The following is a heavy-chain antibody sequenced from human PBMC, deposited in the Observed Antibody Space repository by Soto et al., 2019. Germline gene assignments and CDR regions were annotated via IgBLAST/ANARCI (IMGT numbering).Heavy chain of an antibody. CDR1: GFTFSRYT. D-gene: IGHD3-3*01. Sequence: GGSLRLSCAASGFTFSRYTMNWVRQAPGKGLEWVSSISSRNNYIYYADSVKGRFTISRDNANDSLFLQMNSLRAEDTAIYYCARVVGVFGVVSVSSYFYGMDVWGQGTTVTVSS. CDR2: ISSRNNYI. V-gene: IGHV3-21*01. CDR3: ARVVGVFGVVSVSSYFYGMDV. J-gene: IGHJ6*02.